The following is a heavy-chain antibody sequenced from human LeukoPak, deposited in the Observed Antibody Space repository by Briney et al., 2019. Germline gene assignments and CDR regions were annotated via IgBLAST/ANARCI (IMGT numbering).Heavy chain of an antibody. V-gene: IGHV3-30-3*01. CDR2: ISYDGSNK. CDR1: GFTFSSYA. CDR3: ARDPAHMTPSPGAFDI. Sequence: PGGSLRLSCAASGFTFSSYAMHWVRQAPGKGLEWVAVISYDGSNKYYADSVKGRFTISRDNSKNTLYLQMISLRAEDTAVYYCARDPAHMTPSPGAFDIWGQGTMVTVSS. D-gene: IGHD2-15*01. J-gene: IGHJ3*02.